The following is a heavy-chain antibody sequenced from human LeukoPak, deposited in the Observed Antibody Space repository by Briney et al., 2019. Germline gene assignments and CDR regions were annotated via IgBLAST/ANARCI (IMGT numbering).Heavy chain of an antibody. CDR3: AREVKVVPAEKGWFDP. J-gene: IGHJ5*02. V-gene: IGHV4-30-4*08. CDR1: GGSISSGDYY. Sequence: SSETLSLTCTVSGGSISSGDYYWSWIRQPPGKGLEWIGYIYYSGSTYYNPSLKSRVTISVDRSKNQFSLKLSSVTAADTAVYYCAREVKVVPAEKGWFDPWGQGTLVTVSS. D-gene: IGHD2-2*01. CDR2: IYYSGST.